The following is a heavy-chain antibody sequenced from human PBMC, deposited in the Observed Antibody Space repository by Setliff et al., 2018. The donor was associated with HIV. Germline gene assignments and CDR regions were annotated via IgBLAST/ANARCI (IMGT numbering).Heavy chain of an antibody. CDR1: GFAFSSYW. V-gene: IGHV3-7*03. CDR3: ARGPTRGNSMDY. Sequence: PGGSLRLSCAASGFAFSSYWMSWVRQAPGEGLEWVANIKQDGSEKYYVDSVKGRFTISRDNAKNSLYLQMNSLRAEDTAVYFCARGPTRGNSMDYWGQGTLVTVSS. J-gene: IGHJ4*02. CDR2: IKQDGSEK. D-gene: IGHD2-21*02.